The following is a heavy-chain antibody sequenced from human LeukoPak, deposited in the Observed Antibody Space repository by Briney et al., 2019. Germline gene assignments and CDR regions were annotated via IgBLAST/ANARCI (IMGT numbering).Heavy chain of an antibody. CDR1: GGSISSGGYY. CDR2: IYHSGST. V-gene: IGHV4-30-2*01. Sequence: SQTLSLTCAVSGGSISSGGYYWGWLRQPPGTGLEWIGYIYHSGSTYYNPSLRSRVTISVDRSKNQFSLKLSSVTAADTAVYYCARGSDILTGYYYFDYWGQGTLVTVSS. J-gene: IGHJ4*02. CDR3: ARGSDILTGYYYFDY. D-gene: IGHD3-9*01.